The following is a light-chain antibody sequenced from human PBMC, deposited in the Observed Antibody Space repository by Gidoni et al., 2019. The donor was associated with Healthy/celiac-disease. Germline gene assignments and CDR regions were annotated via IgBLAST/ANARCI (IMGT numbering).Light chain of an antibody. Sequence: EIVMTQSPATLSVSTGGRATLTCRDSQSVSSNLAWYQQKPGQATRLLIYVAATRAAGIPAECSGSGCGTKFTLTIISLQAEDFAVYYCQQYNTWPRTFGQGTKVEIK. CDR1: QSVSSN. V-gene: IGKV3-15*01. J-gene: IGKJ1*01. CDR2: VAA. CDR3: QQYNTWPRT.